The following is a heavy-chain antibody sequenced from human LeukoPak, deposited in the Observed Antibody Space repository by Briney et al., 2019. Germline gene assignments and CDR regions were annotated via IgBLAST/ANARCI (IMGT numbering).Heavy chain of an antibody. D-gene: IGHD3-3*01. CDR2: INHSGST. J-gene: IGHJ4*02. CDR1: GGSFSGYY. CDR3: ARGFWSGHDLAY. V-gene: IGHV4-34*01. Sequence: SETLSLTCAVYGGSFSGYYWSWIRQPPGKGLEWIGEINHSGSTNYNPSLKSRVTISVDTSKNQFSLKLSSVTAADTAVYYCARGFWSGHDLAYWGQGTLVTVSS.